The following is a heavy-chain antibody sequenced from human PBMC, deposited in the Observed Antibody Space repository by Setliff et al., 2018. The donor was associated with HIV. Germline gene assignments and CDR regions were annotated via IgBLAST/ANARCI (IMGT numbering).Heavy chain of an antibody. D-gene: IGHD1-26*01. V-gene: IGHV4-31*02. CDR2: IYHTGKT. Sequence: TLSLTCTVSGDPIFIGGYYWSWIRQHPGGGLEWIGYIYHTGKTYYTPSLQSRIIVSLDMSQNQFSLKLSSVTAADTAVYYCAKEGNSVDNWLDPWGPGTLVTVSS. J-gene: IGHJ5*02. CDR1: GDPIFIGGYY. CDR3: AKEGNSVDNWLDP.